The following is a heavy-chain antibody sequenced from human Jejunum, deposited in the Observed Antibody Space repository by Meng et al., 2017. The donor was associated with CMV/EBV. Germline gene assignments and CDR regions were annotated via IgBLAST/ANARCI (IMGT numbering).Heavy chain of an antibody. CDR2: IGQDGSEK. CDR3: AREGPSETRDRPLFS. V-gene: IGHV3-7*01. J-gene: IGHJ5*02. Sequence: FTFSEYWMCWVRQAPGKGLEWVANIGQDGSEKNYVASARGRFTISRDNAKNSLYLQMNTLRAEDTALYYCAREGPSETRDRPLFSWGQGTLVTVSS. D-gene: IGHD1-7*01. CDR1: FTFSEYW.